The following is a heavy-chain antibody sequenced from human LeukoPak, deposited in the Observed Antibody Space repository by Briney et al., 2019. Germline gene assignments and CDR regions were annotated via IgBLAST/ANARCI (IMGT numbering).Heavy chain of an antibody. J-gene: IGHJ3*02. CDR3: ARDMTWELPTDDAFDI. V-gene: IGHV3-21*01. D-gene: IGHD1-26*01. CDR2: ISSGSSYI. CDR1: GFTFSSYS. Sequence: GGSLRLSCAASGFTFSSYSMNWVRQAPGKGLEWVSSISSGSSYIYYADSVKGRFTISRDNAKNSLYLQMNSLRAEDTAVYYCARDMTWELPTDDAFDIWGQGTMVTVSS.